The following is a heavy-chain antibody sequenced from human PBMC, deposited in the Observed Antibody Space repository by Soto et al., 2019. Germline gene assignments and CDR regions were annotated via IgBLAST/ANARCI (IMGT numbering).Heavy chain of an antibody. CDR2: IKQDGSEK. D-gene: IGHD6-13*01. J-gene: IGHJ4*02. Sequence: RGSLRLSCAASGFTFSSYWMSWVRQAPGKGLEWVANIKQDGSEKYYVDSVKGRFTISRDNAKNSLYLQMNSLRAEDTAVYYCATWYRLYYFDYWGQGTLVTVSS. V-gene: IGHV3-7*01. CDR1: GFTFSSYW. CDR3: ATWYRLYYFDY.